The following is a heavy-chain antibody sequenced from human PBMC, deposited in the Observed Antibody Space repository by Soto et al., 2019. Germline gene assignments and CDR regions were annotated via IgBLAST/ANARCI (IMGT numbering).Heavy chain of an antibody. V-gene: IGHV4-31*03. Sequence: TLSLPFTVSGGSIRSGGYYWSSIRQHPGKGLEWIGYIYYSGSTYYNPSLKSRVTISVDTSKNQFSLKLSSVTAADTAVYYCARCDSSGYYFGYWGQGTLVTVSS. D-gene: IGHD3-22*01. CDR1: GGSIRSGGYY. CDR3: ARCDSSGYYFGY. J-gene: IGHJ4*02. CDR2: IYYSGST.